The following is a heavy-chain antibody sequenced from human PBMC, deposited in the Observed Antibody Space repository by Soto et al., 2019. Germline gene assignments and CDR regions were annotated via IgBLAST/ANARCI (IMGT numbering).Heavy chain of an antibody. D-gene: IGHD3-10*01. CDR3: ARELGYYGSGKGRPWNWFDP. V-gene: IGHV4-30-2*01. J-gene: IGHJ5*02. CDR2: IYHSGST. CDR1: GGSISSGGYS. Sequence: SETLSLTCAVSGGSISSGGYSWSWIRQPPGKGLEWIGYIYHSGSTYYNPSLKSRVTISVDRSKNQFSLKLSSVTAADTAVYYCARELGYYGSGKGRPWNWFDPWGQGTLVTVSS.